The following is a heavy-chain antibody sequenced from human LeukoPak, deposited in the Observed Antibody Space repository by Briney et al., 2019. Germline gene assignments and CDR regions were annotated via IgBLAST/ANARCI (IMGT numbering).Heavy chain of an antibody. Sequence: SETPSLTCAVSGYSISSGYYWGWIRQPPGKGLEWIGSIYHSGSTYYNPSLKSRVTISVYTSKNQFSLKLSSVTAADTAVYYCARFRYYDSSGYWLYFDYWGQGTLVTVSS. CDR1: GYSISSGYY. J-gene: IGHJ4*02. CDR2: IYHSGST. CDR3: ARFRYYDSSGYWLYFDY. D-gene: IGHD3-22*01. V-gene: IGHV4-38-2*01.